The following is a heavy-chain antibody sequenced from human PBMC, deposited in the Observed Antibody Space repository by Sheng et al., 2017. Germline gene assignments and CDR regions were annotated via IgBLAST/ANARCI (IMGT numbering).Heavy chain of an antibody. CDR1: GFTFSSYG. CDR3: AREGYGYSSSWFVNY. V-gene: IGHV3-33*01. Sequence: ESGGGVVQPGRSLRLSCAASGFTFSSYGMHWVRQAPGKGLEWVAVIWYDGSNKYYADSVKGRFTISRDNSKNTLYLQMNSLRAEDTAVYYCAREGYGYSSSWFVNYWGQGTLVTVSS. J-gene: IGHJ4*02. D-gene: IGHD6-13*01. CDR2: IWYDGSNK.